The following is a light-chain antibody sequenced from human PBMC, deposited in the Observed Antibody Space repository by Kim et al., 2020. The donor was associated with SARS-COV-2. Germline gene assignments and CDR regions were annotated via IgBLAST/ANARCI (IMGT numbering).Light chain of an antibody. CDR3: SSYAGSNNFV. CDR1: RSDIGSYNY. V-gene: IGLV2-8*01. Sequence: GQSVTFSCTGTRSDIGSYNYVSWYQQHPGKAPKLMIYEVSKRPSGVPDRFSGSKSGNTASLTVSGLQAEDEADYYCSSYAGSNNFVFGTGTKVTVL. CDR2: EVS. J-gene: IGLJ1*01.